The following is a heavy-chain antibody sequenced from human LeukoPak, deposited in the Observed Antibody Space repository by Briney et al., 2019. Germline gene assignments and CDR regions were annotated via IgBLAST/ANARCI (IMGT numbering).Heavy chain of an antibody. CDR1: GFTISANY. V-gene: IGHV3-66*01. J-gene: IGHJ5*02. CDR2: IYSGGTT. CDR3: ASLYCSRGSCAFDV. D-gene: IGHD2-15*01. Sequence: GGSLRLSCAASGFTISANYMSWVRQSPRKGLEWVSLIYSGGTTDYADSVKGRFTISKDNSKNTVFLQMNSLTAEDTALYYCASLYCSRGSCAFDVWGQGTLVTVSS.